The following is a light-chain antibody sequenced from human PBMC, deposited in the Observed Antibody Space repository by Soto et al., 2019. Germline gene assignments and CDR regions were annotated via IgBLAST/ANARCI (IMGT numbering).Light chain of an antibody. CDR1: QSISSY. Sequence: DIQMTQSPSSLSASIGDRVTITCLSSQSISSYLNWYQQKPGKAPKLLIYAASSLQSGVPSRFSGSGSGTDFTLSISSLQPEDFATYYCQQSYSTPRTSGQRTKVDVK. V-gene: IGKV1-39*01. J-gene: IGKJ1*01. CDR2: AAS. CDR3: QQSYSTPRT.